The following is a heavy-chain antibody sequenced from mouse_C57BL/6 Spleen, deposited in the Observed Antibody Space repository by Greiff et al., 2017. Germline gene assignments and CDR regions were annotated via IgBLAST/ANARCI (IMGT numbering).Heavy chain of an antibody. CDR2: IYPGDGDT. V-gene: IGHV1-80*01. J-gene: IGHJ4*01. D-gene: IGHD2-5*01. Sequence: VQLQESGAELVKPGASVKISCKASGYAFSSYWMNWVKQRPGKGLEWIGQIYPGDGDTNYNGKFKGKATLTADKSSSTAYMQLSSLTSEDSAVYFCARSHSNSGLYAMDYWGQGTSVTVSS. CDR1: GYAFSSYW. CDR3: ARSHSNSGLYAMDY.